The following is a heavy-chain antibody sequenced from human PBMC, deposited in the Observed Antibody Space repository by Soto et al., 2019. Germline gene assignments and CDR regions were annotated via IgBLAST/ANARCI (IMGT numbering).Heavy chain of an antibody. CDR1: GYTFTSYA. J-gene: IGHJ6*02. V-gene: IGHV1-3*01. Sequence: ASVKVSCKASGYTFTSYAMHWLRQSPGQRLEWMGWINAGNGNTKYSQKFQGRVTITRDTSASTAYMELSSLRSEDTAVYYCARENVGNYYYYYGMDVWGQGTTVTVSS. CDR2: INAGNGNT. D-gene: IGHD7-27*01. CDR3: ARENVGNYYYYYGMDV.